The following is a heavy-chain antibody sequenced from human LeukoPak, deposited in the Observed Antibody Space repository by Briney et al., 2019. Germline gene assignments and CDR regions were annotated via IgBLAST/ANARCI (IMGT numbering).Heavy chain of an antibody. CDR2: IKSDGSTT. CDR3: VPAGIFNL. V-gene: IGHV3-74*01. Sequence: GGSLRLSCAASGFTFSNYWMHWVRQAPGKGLVWVSRIKSDGSTTTYADSVKGRFSISRDNAKNTLYLKMDSLGAEDTAVYYWVPAGIFNLWGRGTLVTVSS. CDR1: GFTFSNYW. D-gene: IGHD1-26*01. J-gene: IGHJ2*01.